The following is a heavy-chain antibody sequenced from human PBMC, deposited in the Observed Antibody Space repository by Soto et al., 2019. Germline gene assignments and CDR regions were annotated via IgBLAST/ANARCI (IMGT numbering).Heavy chain of an antibody. D-gene: IGHD5-12*01. CDR3: ARGRGYSGDDHYYYFDMDV. CDR1: GGTFNNYP. J-gene: IGHJ6*02. Sequence: SVKVSCKASGGTFNNYPITWVRQAPGEGLGWMGGSIPIFGTANYAQKFQGRVTISVDESTSTAYMELSSLRSEDTAVYYCARGRGYSGDDHYYYFDMDVWGQGTTVTVSS. V-gene: IGHV1-69*13. CDR2: SIPIFGTA.